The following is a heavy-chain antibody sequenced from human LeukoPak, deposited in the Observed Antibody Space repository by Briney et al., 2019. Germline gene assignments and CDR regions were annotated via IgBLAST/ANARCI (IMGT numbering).Heavy chain of an antibody. V-gene: IGHV1-18*01. Sequence: ASVKVSCEASGYTFTSYGISWVRQAPGQGLEWMGWISAYNGNTNYAQKLQGRVTMTTDTSTSTAYMELRSLRSDDTAVYYCARDERAVADTLGKYYWGQGTLVTVSS. J-gene: IGHJ4*02. CDR1: GYTFTSYG. CDR2: ISAYNGNT. D-gene: IGHD6-19*01. CDR3: ARDERAVADTLGKYY.